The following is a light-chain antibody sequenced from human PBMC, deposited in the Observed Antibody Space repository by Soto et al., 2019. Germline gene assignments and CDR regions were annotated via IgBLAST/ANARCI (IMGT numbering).Light chain of an antibody. CDR2: DVN. J-gene: IGLJ3*02. V-gene: IGLV2-11*01. CDR1: SSDVGGYNY. Sequence: QSALTQPRSVSGSPGQSVTISCTGTSSDVGGYNYVSWYQQHPGKAPKLMIYDVNKRPSGVPDRFSGSKSGNTASLTISGLQAEDEADYYCCSYAGSYTWVFGGGTKLTVL. CDR3: CSYAGSYTWV.